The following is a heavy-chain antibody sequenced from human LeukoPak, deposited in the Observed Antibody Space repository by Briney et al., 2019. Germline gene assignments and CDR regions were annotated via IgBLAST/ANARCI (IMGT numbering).Heavy chain of an antibody. CDR3: ARLGSLFDIIPNNMEV. J-gene: IGHJ6*02. D-gene: IGHD3-22*01. CDR1: GYTFKAYG. Sequence: ASVKVSCKTSGYTFKAYGISWARQVPGQGLEWMGWISGYNGDTKFAQTLQDRVTLTTDTSTSTVYMELRSLTSDDTAVYYCARLGSLFDIIPNNMEVWGQGTTVTVSS. CDR2: ISGYNGDT. V-gene: IGHV1-18*04.